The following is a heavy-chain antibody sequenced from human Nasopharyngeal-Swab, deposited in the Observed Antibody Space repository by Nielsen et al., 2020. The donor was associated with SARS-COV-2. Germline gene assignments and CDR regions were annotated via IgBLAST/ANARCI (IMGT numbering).Heavy chain of an antibody. Sequence: GSLRLSCTVSGGSMNSDNFYWGWIRLPPGKGLDWIGNIYSSGSTYFNPSLKGRVTISLDTSKNQFSLRLYSVTAADTAVYYCAREVRGYAYGTRSFDIWGQGTMVTVSS. CDR2: IYSSGST. J-gene: IGHJ3*02. CDR1: GGSMNSDNFY. CDR3: AREVRGYAYGTRSFDI. V-gene: IGHV4-39*07. D-gene: IGHD5-18*01.